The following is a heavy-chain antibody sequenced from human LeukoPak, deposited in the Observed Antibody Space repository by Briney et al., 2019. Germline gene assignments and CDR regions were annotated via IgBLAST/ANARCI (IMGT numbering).Heavy chain of an antibody. CDR2: ISTYTGDT. V-gene: IGHV1-18*01. D-gene: IGHD2-15*01. Sequence: ASVKVSCKASGYTFTNRGISLARQAPGQGLEWMGWISTYTGDTNFAQNFQGRVTLTTDTTTSTAYMELRSLRSDDTAVYYCARESGGNTMAGDYWGQGTLVTVSS. CDR1: GYTFTNRG. J-gene: IGHJ4*02. CDR3: ARESGGNTMAGDY.